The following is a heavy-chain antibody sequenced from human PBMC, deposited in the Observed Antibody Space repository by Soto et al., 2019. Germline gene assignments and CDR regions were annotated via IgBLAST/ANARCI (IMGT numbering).Heavy chain of an antibody. Sequence: ASVKVSCKASPYTFTGYYMHWVRQAPGQGLEWMGWINPHSGATNYAQKFQGRVTMTRDTSINTAHMELSSLRYDDSAVYYCARDSGTAMAWGYFDYWGQGTLVTVSS. J-gene: IGHJ4*02. CDR2: INPHSGAT. CDR3: ARDSGTAMAWGYFDY. V-gene: IGHV1-2*02. CDR1: PYTFTGYY. D-gene: IGHD5-18*01.